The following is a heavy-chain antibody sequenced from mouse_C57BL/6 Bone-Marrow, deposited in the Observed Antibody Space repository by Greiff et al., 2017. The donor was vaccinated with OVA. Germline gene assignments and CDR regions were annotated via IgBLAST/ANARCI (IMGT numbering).Heavy chain of an antibody. V-gene: IGHV5-12*01. D-gene: IGHD4-1*01. CDR2: ISNGGGST. CDR1: GFTFSDYY. J-gene: IGHJ4*01. Sequence: EVKLVESGGGLVQPGGSLKLSCAASGFTFSDYYMYWVRQTPEKRLEWVAYISNGGGSTYYPDTVKGRFTISRDNAKNTLYLQMSRLKSEDTAMYYCARQGVTGSHAMDYWGQGTSVTVSS. CDR3: ARQGVTGSHAMDY.